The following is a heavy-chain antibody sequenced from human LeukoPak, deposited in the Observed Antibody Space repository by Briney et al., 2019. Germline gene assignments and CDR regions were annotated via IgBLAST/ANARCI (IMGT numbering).Heavy chain of an antibody. Sequence: GPVKVSCKVVAYDFTGYHIHWVRQAPGQGPEWMGRLNPNTGHAVYAFKFQGRVTITRDTSSSTAYMEVTRLTSDDTALYYCAKDRDGADRIILWGQGTLVTVSS. V-gene: IGHV1-2*06. CDR1: AYDFTGYH. CDR3: AKDRDGADRIIL. CDR2: LNPNTGHA. D-gene: IGHD5-24*01. J-gene: IGHJ4*02.